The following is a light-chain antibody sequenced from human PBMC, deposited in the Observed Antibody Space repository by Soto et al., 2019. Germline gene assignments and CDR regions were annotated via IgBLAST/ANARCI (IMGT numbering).Light chain of an antibody. CDR3: QQYKDYVYT. CDR2: DAS. J-gene: IGKJ2*01. CDR1: KNINTW. Sequence: DIQMTQSPSTLSASVVDRVTITCRASKNINTWVAWYQQKPGKAPKLLIYDASSLERGVPSRFSGSGSATEFTLTISGLQPDDFATYYCQQYKDYVYTFGQGTKVDI. V-gene: IGKV1-5*01.